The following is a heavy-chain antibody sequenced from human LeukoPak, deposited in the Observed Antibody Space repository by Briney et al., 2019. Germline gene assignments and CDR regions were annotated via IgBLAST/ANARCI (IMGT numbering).Heavy chain of an antibody. J-gene: IGHJ4*02. CDR3: ARDPSSSGFYWDS. V-gene: IGHV3-7*01. CDR1: GFTFSRYW. Sequence: PGGSLRLSCAASGFTFSRYWMSWVRQAPGKGLEWVANINQDGGEKYYVDSVKGRFTISRDNAKNSLYLQMNSLRAEDTAVYYCARDPSSSGFYWDSWGQGTLVTVSS. D-gene: IGHD3-22*01. CDR2: INQDGGEK.